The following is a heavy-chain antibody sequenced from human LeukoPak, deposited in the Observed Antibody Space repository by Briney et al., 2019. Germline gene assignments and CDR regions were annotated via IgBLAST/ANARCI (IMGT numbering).Heavy chain of an antibody. J-gene: IGHJ3*02. Sequence: GGSLRLSCAASGFTFSSYAMSWVRQAPGKGLEWVSAIRGSGGSTYYADSVRGRFTVSRDNSKNTLYVHMNSLRAEDTAIYYCAKDLVDYGNDGPGAFHIWGQGTMVTVSS. D-gene: IGHD4-11*01. V-gene: IGHV3-23*01. CDR1: GFTFSSYA. CDR3: AKDLVDYGNDGPGAFHI. CDR2: IRGSGGST.